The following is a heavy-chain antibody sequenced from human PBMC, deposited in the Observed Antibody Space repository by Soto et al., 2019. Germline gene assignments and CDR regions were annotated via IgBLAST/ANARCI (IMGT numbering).Heavy chain of an antibody. Sequence: GGSLRLSCAASGFTFSSYGMHWVRQAPGKGLEWVAVISYDGSNKYYADSVKGRFTISRDNSKNTLYLQMNSLRAEDTAVYYCAKTRSSGWPNYYYYGMDVWGQGTTVTVSS. CDR2: ISYDGSNK. D-gene: IGHD6-19*01. V-gene: IGHV3-30*18. CDR3: AKTRSSGWPNYYYYGMDV. CDR1: GFTFSSYG. J-gene: IGHJ6*02.